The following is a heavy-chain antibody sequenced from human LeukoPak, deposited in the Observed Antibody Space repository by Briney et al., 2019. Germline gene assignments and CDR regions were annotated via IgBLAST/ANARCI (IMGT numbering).Heavy chain of an antibody. CDR3: PRDFYDSSGYSAPGDY. V-gene: IGHV3-33*01. J-gene: IGHJ4*02. CDR2: IWYDGSNK. Sequence: GGSLRLSCAASGFTFSSYGMHWVRQAPGKGLEWVAVIWYDGSNKYYADSVKGRFTISRDNSKNTLYLQMNSMSAEDTGVYYCPRDFYDSSGYSAPGDYWGQGTLVTVSS. D-gene: IGHD3-22*01. CDR1: GFTFSSYG.